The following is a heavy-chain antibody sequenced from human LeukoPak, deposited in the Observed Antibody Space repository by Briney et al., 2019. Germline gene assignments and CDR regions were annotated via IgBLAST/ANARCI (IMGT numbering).Heavy chain of an antibody. CDR3: ARCEPPYYDYVWGSYRLGSFDY. Sequence: ASVKVSCKASGYTFTGYYLHWVRQAPGQGLEWMGWINPNSGGANYAQKFQGRVTMTRGTSISTAYMELSRLRSDDTAVYYCARCEPPYYDYVWGSYRLGSFDYWGQGTLVTVSS. D-gene: IGHD3-16*02. J-gene: IGHJ4*02. CDR2: INPNSGGA. CDR1: GYTFTGYY. V-gene: IGHV1-2*02.